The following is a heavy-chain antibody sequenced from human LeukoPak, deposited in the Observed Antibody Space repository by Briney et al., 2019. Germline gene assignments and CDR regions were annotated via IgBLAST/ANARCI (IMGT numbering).Heavy chain of an antibody. Sequence: SETLSLTCTVSGGSISIYYWSWIRQPAGKGLEWIGRIYTSGSTNYNPSLKSRVTMSVDTSKNQFSLKLSSVTAADTAVYYCARHEQEMATTSNWFDPWGQGTLVTVSS. CDR2: IYTSGST. V-gene: IGHV4-4*07. J-gene: IGHJ5*02. CDR1: GGSISIYY. CDR3: ARHEQEMATTSNWFDP. D-gene: IGHD5-12*01.